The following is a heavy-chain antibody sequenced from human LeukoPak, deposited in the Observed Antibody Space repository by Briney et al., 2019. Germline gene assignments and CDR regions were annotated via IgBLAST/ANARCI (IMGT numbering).Heavy chain of an antibody. J-gene: IGHJ5*02. CDR3: ARDPSCSGGSCYSEFDP. D-gene: IGHD2-15*01. V-gene: IGHV1-69*13. CDR2: IIPIFGTA. CDR1: GGTFSSYA. Sequence: SVKVSCKASGGTFSSYAISWVRQAPGQGLEWMGGIIPIFGTANYAQKFQGRVTITADESTSTAYMELSSLRSEDTAVYYCARDPSCSGGSCYSEFDPWGQGTLVTVSS.